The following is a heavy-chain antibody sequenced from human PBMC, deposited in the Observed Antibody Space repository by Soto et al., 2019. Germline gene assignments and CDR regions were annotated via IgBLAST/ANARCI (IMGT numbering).Heavy chain of an antibody. CDR1: GYTFTSYY. V-gene: IGHV1-46*01. CDR2: INPSGGST. D-gene: IGHD3-22*01. CDR3: ARGRAKYYYDSSGLGY. J-gene: IGHJ4*02. Sequence: SVQVSCKASGYTFTSYYMHWVRQAPGQGLEWMGIINPSGGSTSYAQKFQGRVTMTRDTSTSTVYMELSSLRSEDTAVYYCARGRAKYYYDSSGLGYWGQGTLVTVSS.